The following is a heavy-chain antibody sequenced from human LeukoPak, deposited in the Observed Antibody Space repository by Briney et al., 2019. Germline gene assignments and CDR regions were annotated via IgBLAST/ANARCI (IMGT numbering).Heavy chain of an antibody. D-gene: IGHD1-26*01. V-gene: IGHV3-30*02. CDR2: IRYDGSNK. CDR1: GFTFSSYG. Sequence: GGSLRLSWAASGFTFSSYGMHWVRQAPGKGLEWVAFIRYDGSNKYYADSVKGRLTVSRDNSKNTLYLQMNSLRAEDTAVYYCAKVLSGSYSPFDYWGQGTLVTVSS. J-gene: IGHJ4*02. CDR3: AKVLSGSYSPFDY.